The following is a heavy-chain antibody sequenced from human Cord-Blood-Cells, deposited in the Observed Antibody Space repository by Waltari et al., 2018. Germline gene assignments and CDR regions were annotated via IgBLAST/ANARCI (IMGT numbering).Heavy chain of an antibody. V-gene: IGHV4-34*01. CDR1: GGSFSGYY. CDR2: INHSGST. CDR3: ARFLSGQLSIDY. D-gene: IGHD6-6*01. Sequence: QVQLQQWGAGLLKPSETLSLTCAVYGGSFSGYYWSCIRQPPGKGLEWIGEINHSGSTNYNPSLKSRVTISVDTSKNQFSLKLSSVTAADTAVYYCARFLSGQLSIDYWGQGTLVTVSS. J-gene: IGHJ4*02.